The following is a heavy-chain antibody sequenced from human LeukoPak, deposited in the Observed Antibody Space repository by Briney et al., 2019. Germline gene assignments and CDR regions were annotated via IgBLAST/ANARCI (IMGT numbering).Heavy chain of an antibody. Sequence: GESLKISCKGSGYSFTSYWIGWVRQMPGKGLEWMGIIYPGDSDTRYSPSFQGQVTISADKSISTAYLQWSSLKASDTAMYYCARLPSSMTTVVKDYYYMDVWGKGTTVTVSS. D-gene: IGHD4-23*01. CDR3: ARLPSSMTTVVKDYYYMDV. J-gene: IGHJ6*03. V-gene: IGHV5-51*01. CDR2: IYPGDSDT. CDR1: GYSFTSYW.